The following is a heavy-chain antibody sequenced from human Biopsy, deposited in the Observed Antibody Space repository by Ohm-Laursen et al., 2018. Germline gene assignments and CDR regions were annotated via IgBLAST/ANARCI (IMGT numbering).Heavy chain of an antibody. CDR3: ARGQALKSFDY. V-gene: IGHV4-38-2*02. Sequence: TLSLTCPVSGYSISSGYYWGWIRQPPGKGLEWIGCIYHSGSTYYNPSLKSRVTISVDTSKNHFSLKLSSVTAADTAGYYCARGQALKSFDYWGQGTLVTVSS. CDR1: GYSISSGYY. CDR2: IYHSGST. J-gene: IGHJ4*02.